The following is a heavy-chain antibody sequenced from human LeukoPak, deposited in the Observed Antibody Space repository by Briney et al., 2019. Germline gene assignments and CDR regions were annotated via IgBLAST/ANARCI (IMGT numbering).Heavy chain of an antibody. CDR3: ARLSRYSSSWYLWYFDY. V-gene: IGHV4-59*08. J-gene: IGHJ4*02. CDR2: IYYSGST. D-gene: IGHD6-13*01. CDR1: GGSISSYY. Sequence: SETLSLTCTVSGGSISSYYWSWIRQPPGKGLEGSGYIYYSGSTNYNPSLKSRVTISVDTSKNQFSLKLSSVTAADTAVYYCARLSRYSSSWYLWYFDYWGQGTLVTVSS.